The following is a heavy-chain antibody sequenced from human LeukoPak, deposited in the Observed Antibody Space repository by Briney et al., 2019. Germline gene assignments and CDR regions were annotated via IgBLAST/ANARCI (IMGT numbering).Heavy chain of an antibody. D-gene: IGHD3-22*01. CDR1: GFTFSGSA. CDR3: TRLYDSSGYDDDAFDI. V-gene: IGHV3-73*01. Sequence: PGGSLRLSCAASGFTFSGSAMHWVRQASGKGLEWVGRIRSKANSYATAYAASVKGRFTISRDDSKNTAYLQMNSLKTEDTAVYYCTRLYDSSGYDDDAFDIWSQGTMVTVSS. J-gene: IGHJ3*02. CDR2: IRSKANSYAT.